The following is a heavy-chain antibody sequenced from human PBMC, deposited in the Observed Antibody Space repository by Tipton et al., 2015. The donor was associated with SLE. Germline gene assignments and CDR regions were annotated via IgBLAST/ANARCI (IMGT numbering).Heavy chain of an antibody. CDR2: IDHTGST. CDR3: AKSGFGRGSYFHH. J-gene: IGHJ1*01. V-gene: IGHV4-39*01. CDR1: NGSITSLYDY. D-gene: IGHD5-12*01. Sequence: TLSLTCTVSNGSITSLYDYWGWVRQSPTKGLEWIGEIDHTGSTNYNPALKSRVTISVDTSKNQFSLRQTSVTAADTAVYYCAKSGFGRGSYFHHWGQGTLVSVSS.